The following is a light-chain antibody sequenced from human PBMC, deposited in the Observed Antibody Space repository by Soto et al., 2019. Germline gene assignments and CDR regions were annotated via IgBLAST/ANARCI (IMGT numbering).Light chain of an antibody. Sequence: QSALTQPPSASGSSGQSVTISCTGTNSDVGSYDYVSCYQQHPCKAPKLMIYEVSKRPSGVPDRFSGSKSGNTASLTVSGLQAEDEADYYCISYAGSSNVFGTGTKVTVL. CDR3: ISYAGSSNV. CDR1: NSDVGSYDY. CDR2: EVS. V-gene: IGLV2-8*01. J-gene: IGLJ1*01.